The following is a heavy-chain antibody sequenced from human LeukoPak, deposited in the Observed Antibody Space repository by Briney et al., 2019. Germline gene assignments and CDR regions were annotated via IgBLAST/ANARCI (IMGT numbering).Heavy chain of an antibody. CDR3: ARVLRYMTTVIYYYYGMDV. J-gene: IGHJ6*02. V-gene: IGHV4-4*07. Sequence: SETLSLTCTVSGGSISSYYWSWIRQPAGKGLEWIGRIYTSGSTNYNPSLKSRVTMSVDTSKNQFSLKLSSVTAADTAVYYCARVLRYMTTVIYYYYGMDVWGQGTTVTVSS. CDR2: IYTSGST. CDR1: GGSISSYY. D-gene: IGHD4-11*01.